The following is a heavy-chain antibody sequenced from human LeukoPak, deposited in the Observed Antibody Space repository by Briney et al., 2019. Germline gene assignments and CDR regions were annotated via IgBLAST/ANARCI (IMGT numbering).Heavy chain of an antibody. Sequence: GGSLRLSCAASGFTFSSYEMNWVRQAPGKGLEWISYISRRGSTIYYADSVKGRFTISRDSAKNSLYLQMHSLRAEDTAFYYCARVNGYDSIGYYFDYWGQETLVTVSS. CDR1: GFTFSSYE. CDR2: ISRRGSTI. CDR3: ARVNGYDSIGYYFDY. V-gene: IGHV3-48*03. D-gene: IGHD5-12*01. J-gene: IGHJ4*02.